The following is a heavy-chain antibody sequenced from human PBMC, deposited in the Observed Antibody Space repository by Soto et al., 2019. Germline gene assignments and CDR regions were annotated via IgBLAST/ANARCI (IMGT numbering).Heavy chain of an antibody. D-gene: IGHD5-12*01. V-gene: IGHV1-3*01. CDR1: GISYTTYA. J-gene: IGHJ4*02. CDR2: INAGNGDT. CDR3: ARAISGYVT. Sequence: VQLVQSGAAVKKPGASVRISCTASGISYTTYAIHWVRQAPGQGLEWMGWINAGNGDTRYSQRFQGRVTLTRDTSATTTYMDLSSLRSEDTSIYYCARAISGYVTWGQGTLVTVSS.